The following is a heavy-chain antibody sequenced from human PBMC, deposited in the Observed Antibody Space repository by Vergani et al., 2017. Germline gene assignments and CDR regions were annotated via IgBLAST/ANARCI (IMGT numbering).Heavy chain of an antibody. J-gene: IGHJ4*02. CDR1: GYTFFNYG. D-gene: IGHD3-10*01. Sequence: QVQLVQSGPEVKRPGASVKVSCKTSGYTFFNYGVNWIRRAPGQGFEWLGWIRADTGDTKYSERLQDRVTLTTDSSTNTAYMELRSLKSNDTAVYYSARYGTYYYGSGSFYLFDYWGQGTLVTVSS. CDR2: IRADTGDT. V-gene: IGHV1-18*04. CDR3: ARYGTYYYGSGSFYLFDY.